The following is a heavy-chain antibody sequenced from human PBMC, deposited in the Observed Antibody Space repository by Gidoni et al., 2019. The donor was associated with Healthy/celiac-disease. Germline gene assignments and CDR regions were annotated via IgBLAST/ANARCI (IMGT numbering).Heavy chain of an antibody. CDR1: GYTFTSYY. Sequence: QVQLVQSGAEVKKPGASVQVSCKASGYTFTSYYMHWVRQAPGQGLEWMGIINPRGGSTSYAQKFQGRVTMTRDTSTSTVYMELSSLRSEDTAVYYCARVEGQLWPRVLDWGQGTLVTVSS. D-gene: IGHD5-18*01. CDR2: INPRGGST. V-gene: IGHV1-46*01. J-gene: IGHJ4*02. CDR3: ARVEGQLWPRVLD.